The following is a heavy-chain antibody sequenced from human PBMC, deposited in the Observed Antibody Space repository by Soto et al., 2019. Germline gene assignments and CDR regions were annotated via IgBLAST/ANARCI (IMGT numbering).Heavy chain of an antibody. CDR3: ARVRRAAVAGTGWFDP. J-gene: IGHJ5*02. CDR1: GGSISSGGYY. D-gene: IGHD6-19*01. V-gene: IGHV4-31*03. CDR2: IYYSGST. Sequence: SETLSLTCTVSGGSISSGGYYWSWIRQHPGKGLERIGYIYYSGSTYYNPSLKSRVTISVDTSKNHFSLKLSSVTAADTAVYYCARVRRAAVAGTGWFDPWGQGTLVTVSS.